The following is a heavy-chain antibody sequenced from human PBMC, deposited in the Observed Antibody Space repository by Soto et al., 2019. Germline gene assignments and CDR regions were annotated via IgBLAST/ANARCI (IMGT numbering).Heavy chain of an antibody. J-gene: IGHJ4*02. D-gene: IGHD2-15*01. Sequence: EVQLVESGGDLVQPGGSLRLSCAASGFTFSTYWMDWVRQAPGKGLEWVAKIKEGGSEKNYVDSVKGRFTISRDNAKTSLYLQMNSLRAGDTAVYYCARDRGYCSGGTCYSVLDYWGQGTLVTVS. CDR1: GFTFSTYW. CDR3: ARDRGYCSGGTCYSVLDY. V-gene: IGHV3-7*01. CDR2: IKEGGSEK.